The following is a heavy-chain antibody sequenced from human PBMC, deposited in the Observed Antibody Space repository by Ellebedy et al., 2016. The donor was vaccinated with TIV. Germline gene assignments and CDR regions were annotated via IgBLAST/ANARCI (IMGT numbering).Heavy chain of an antibody. D-gene: IGHD6-19*01. Sequence: GESLKISCVASGFTFSSYAMCWVRQAPGKGLEWVSTISDSGGNTHFPDSVKGRFTISRDNSRNTVYLQMNNLRAEDTAVYYCARDLDKSSGWYGGAAYWGQGTLVTVSS. CDR2: ISDSGGNT. V-gene: IGHV3-23*01. J-gene: IGHJ4*02. CDR1: GFTFSSYA. CDR3: ARDLDKSSGWYGGAAY.